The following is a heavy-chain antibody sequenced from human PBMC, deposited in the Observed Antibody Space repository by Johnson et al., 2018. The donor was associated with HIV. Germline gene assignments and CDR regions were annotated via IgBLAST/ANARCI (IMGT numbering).Heavy chain of an antibody. Sequence: VQLVESGGDLVKPGGSLRLSCAASGFTVSSNYMSWVRQAPGKGLEWVSVIYSGGNTYYADSVKGRFTISRDNSKNTLYLQMNSLRFEDTAVYYCARERGISGGFDFWGQGTRVSVSS. J-gene: IGHJ3*01. CDR3: ARERGISGGFDF. CDR1: GFTVSSNY. V-gene: IGHV3-66*01. D-gene: IGHD2-15*01. CDR2: IYSGGNT.